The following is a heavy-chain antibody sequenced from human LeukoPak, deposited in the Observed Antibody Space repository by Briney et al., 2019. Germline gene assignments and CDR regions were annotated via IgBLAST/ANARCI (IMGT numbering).Heavy chain of an antibody. CDR3: ETSSTVTHTRDP. J-gene: IGHJ5*02. V-gene: IGHV1-2*02. CDR1: GGTFSSYA. CDR2: INPHSGAT. Sequence: ASVKVSCKASGGTFSSYAISWVRQAPGQGLEWMGWINPHSGATNYAQRFQGRISMDASFDTAYIELSRLTSDDTAVYYCETSSTVTHTRDPWGQGTLVTVFS. D-gene: IGHD1-1*01.